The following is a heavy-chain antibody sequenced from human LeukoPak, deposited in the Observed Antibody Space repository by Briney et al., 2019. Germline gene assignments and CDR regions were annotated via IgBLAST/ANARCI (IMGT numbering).Heavy chain of an antibody. V-gene: IGHV1-2*06. D-gene: IGHD6-13*01. CDR2: INPNSGGT. J-gene: IGHJ5*02. Sequence: ASVTVSCKASGYTFTCYYMHWMRQAPGQGLEWVGRINPNSGGTNNAHKVQGRITFTSDTSITKAYLELSRLTSGDTAMYYCAKVPPSITAAGSWLDPWGQGALGTVSS. CDR1: GYTFTCYY. CDR3: AKVPPSITAAGSWLDP.